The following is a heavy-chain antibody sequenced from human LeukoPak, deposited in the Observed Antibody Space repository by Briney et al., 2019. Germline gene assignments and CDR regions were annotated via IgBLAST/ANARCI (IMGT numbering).Heavy chain of an antibody. D-gene: IGHD2-15*01. V-gene: IGHV4-31*03. J-gene: IGHJ4*02. CDR3: ARWGFTRYCSGGSCYGGDY. CDR1: GGSISSGGYY. CDR2: IYGSGST. Sequence: SENLSLTCTVSGGSISSGGYYWSWIRQHPGEGLEWIGFIYGSGSTYYKSSLKSRVTISVDTSKNQFSLKLTSVTAADTAVYYCARWGFTRYCSGGSCYGGDYWGQGTLVTVSS.